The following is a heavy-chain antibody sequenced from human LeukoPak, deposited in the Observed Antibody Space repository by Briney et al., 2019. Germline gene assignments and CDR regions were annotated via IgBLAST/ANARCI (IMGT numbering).Heavy chain of an antibody. CDR1: GFTFSSYN. CDR3: ARETDLIVVAGFDY. V-gene: IGHV3-21*01. CDR2: ISSSSGYI. J-gene: IGHJ4*02. Sequence: GGSLRLSCAASGFTFSSYNMNWVRQAPGKGLEWVSSISSSSGYIYYADSLKGRFTISRDNAKNSLYLQMNSLRAEDTAVYYCARETDLIVVAGFDYWGQGTLVTVSS. D-gene: IGHD6-19*01.